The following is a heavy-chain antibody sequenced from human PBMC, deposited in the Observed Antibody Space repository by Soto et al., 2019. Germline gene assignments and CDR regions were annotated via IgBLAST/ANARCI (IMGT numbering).Heavy chain of an antibody. D-gene: IGHD2-2*01. V-gene: IGHV4-59*01. CDR3: AREVSTSLNWFDP. Sequence: PSETLSLTCTVSGGSISSYYWSWIRQPPGKGLEWIGYIYYSGSANYNPSLKSRVTISVDTSKSQFSLKLSSVTAADTAVYYCAREVSTSLNWFDPWGQGTLVTVSS. CDR2: IYYSGSA. CDR1: GGSISSYY. J-gene: IGHJ5*02.